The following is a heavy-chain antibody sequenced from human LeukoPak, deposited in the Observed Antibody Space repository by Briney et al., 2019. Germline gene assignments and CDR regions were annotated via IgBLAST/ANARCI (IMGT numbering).Heavy chain of an antibody. Sequence: ASVKVSCKASGGTFSSYAISWVRQAPGQGLEWMGGIIPIFGTANYAQRFQGRVTITTDESTSTAYMELSSLRSEDTAVYYCARVADYDFWRFDYWGQGTLVTVSS. J-gene: IGHJ4*02. V-gene: IGHV1-69*05. CDR2: IIPIFGTA. CDR3: ARVADYDFWRFDY. CDR1: GGTFSSYA. D-gene: IGHD3-3*01.